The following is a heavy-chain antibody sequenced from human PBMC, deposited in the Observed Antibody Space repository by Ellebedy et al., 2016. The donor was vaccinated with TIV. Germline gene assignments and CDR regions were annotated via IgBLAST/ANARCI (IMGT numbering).Heavy chain of an antibody. V-gene: IGHV5-51*01. CDR1: GFSFTTYW. Sequence: GESLKISCEASGFSFTTYWIGWVRQMSGKGLEWMGNIYPGDSDTRYSPSFQGQVTISADKSISTAYLQWSSLKASDTAMYYCARVGEVAATPCSYWGQGTLVTVSS. CDR3: ARVGEVAATPCSY. J-gene: IGHJ4*02. D-gene: IGHD2-15*01. CDR2: IYPGDSDT.